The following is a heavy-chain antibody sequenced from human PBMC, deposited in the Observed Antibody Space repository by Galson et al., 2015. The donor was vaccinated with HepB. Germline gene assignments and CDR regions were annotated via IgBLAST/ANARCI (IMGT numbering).Heavy chain of an antibody. CDR2: VYWDDNK. Sequence: VKPTQTVTLTCTLSGLSLNTSGVGVGWIRQPPGKALEWLALVYWDDNKRYSPSLKTRLTITKDTSKNRVVLTMTNMDPVDTATFYCAHRLGAYFDSWGQGTLVTVPS. V-gene: IGHV2-5*02. D-gene: IGHD3-16*01. CDR1: GLSLNTSGVG. CDR3: AHRLGAYFDS. J-gene: IGHJ4*02.